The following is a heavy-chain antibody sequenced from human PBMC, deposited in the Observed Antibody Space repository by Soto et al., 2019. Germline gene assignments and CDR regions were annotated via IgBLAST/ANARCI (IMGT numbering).Heavy chain of an antibody. Sequence: QVQLQESGPRLVKPSGSLSLTCGVSGGTVASSHWWSWVRQSPGGGLEWVGNVYHTGDTNFKPSLQSRGSISVNKSNNQFSLSMNSLKAADTAVYFCAREIVTAGGNNYFDPWGPGTLVTVSS. J-gene: IGHJ5*01. CDR2: VYHTGDT. D-gene: IGHD2-21*02. CDR1: GGTVASSHW. CDR3: AREIVTAGGNNYFDP. V-gene: IGHV4-4*02.